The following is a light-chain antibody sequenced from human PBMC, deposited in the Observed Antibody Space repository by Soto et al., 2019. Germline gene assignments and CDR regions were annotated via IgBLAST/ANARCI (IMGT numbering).Light chain of an antibody. V-gene: IGKV3-15*01. Sequence: EIVMTQAPGTLSLSPGERNTLSCRASQSVSSNLAWYQQIPGQAPRLLIYGASTRATGIPARFSGRGSGTEFTLAISSLLSENFAVYYCPHYNDWPQTFGLGTKVDIK. J-gene: IGKJ1*01. CDR3: PHYNDWPQT. CDR1: QSVSSN. CDR2: GAS.